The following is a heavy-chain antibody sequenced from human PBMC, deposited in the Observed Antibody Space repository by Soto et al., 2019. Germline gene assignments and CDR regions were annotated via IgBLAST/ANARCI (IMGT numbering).Heavy chain of an antibody. V-gene: IGHV1-2*02. CDR1: GYTFTGYY. J-gene: IGHJ6*02. Sequence: ASVKVSCKASGYTFTGYYMHLVRQAPGQGLEWMGWINPNRSGTNYAQKFQGRVTMTRDTSISTAYMELSRLRSDDTAVYYCARDGGMTTRAGWDMDVWGQGTTVTVSS. D-gene: IGHD4-4*01. CDR3: ARDGGMTTRAGWDMDV. CDR2: INPNRSGT.